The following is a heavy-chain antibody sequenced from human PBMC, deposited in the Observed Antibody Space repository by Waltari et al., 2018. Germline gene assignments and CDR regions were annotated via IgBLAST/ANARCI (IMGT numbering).Heavy chain of an antibody. Sequence: QVQLVQSGAEVKKPGASVKVSCKAAGYTFTGYSMHWVRQAQGQGLEWMGWINPNSGGTNYAQKFQGRVTMTRDTSISTAYMELSRLRSDDTAVYYCAREFSYCSGGSCYNLAFDIWGQGTMVTVSS. CDR3: AREFSYCSGGSCYNLAFDI. J-gene: IGHJ3*02. D-gene: IGHD2-15*01. V-gene: IGHV1-2*02. CDR1: GYTFTGYS. CDR2: INPNSGGT.